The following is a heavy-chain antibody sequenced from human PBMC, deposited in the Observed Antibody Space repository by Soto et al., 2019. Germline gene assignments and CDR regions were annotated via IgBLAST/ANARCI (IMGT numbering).Heavy chain of an antibody. CDR1: VFTFSRYE. Sequence: SLRLSCSASVFTFSRYEMIWFRQAPGKGLEWVSYISASGSTVYYADSVKGRFTISRDNARNSLYLQMNSLRAEDTAIYYCASGGGNSFIYFDFWGQGTLVTVSS. CDR2: ISASGSTV. D-gene: IGHD2-21*02. V-gene: IGHV3-48*03. J-gene: IGHJ4*02. CDR3: ASGGGNSFIYFDF.